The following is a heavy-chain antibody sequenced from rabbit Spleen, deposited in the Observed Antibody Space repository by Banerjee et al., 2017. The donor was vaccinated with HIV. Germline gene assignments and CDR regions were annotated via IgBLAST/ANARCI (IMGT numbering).Heavy chain of an antibody. J-gene: IGHJ4*01. V-gene: IGHV1S45*01. CDR2: IYGGSSGSA. CDR3: ARNFDL. CDR1: GIAFSSYQY. Sequence: QEQLVESGGGLVKPGASLTLTCAASGIAFSSYQYMCWVRQAPGKGLEWIACIYGGSSGSAYYAIWAKGRFTISKTSSTTVNLQMTSLTAADTATYFCARNFDLWGPGTLVTVS.